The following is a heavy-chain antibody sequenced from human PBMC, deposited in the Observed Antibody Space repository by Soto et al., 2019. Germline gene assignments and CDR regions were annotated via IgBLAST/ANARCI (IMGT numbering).Heavy chain of an antibody. D-gene: IGHD6-19*01. CDR2: THGGDANT. J-gene: IGHJ4*02. CDR1: GYIFISYC. V-gene: IGHV5-51*01. Sequence: GEALKISCKCSGYIFISYCIVLGRQMPGKGLEWMGITHGGDANTRYSPSFEGQVTISTDKSITNAYLQWSSLKASDTAMYYCARRGNYSSGWDYWGQGTLVTVSS. CDR3: ARRGNYSSGWDY.